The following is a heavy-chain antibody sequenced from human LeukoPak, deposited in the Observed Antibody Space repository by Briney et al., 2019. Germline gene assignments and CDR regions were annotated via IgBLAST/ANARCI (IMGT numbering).Heavy chain of an antibody. CDR2: IIPIFGTA. CDR1: GYTFTSYG. D-gene: IGHD5-12*01. CDR3: ARDGGYDYAFDY. V-gene: IGHV1-69*13. J-gene: IGHJ4*02. Sequence: SVKVSCKASGYTFTSYGISWVRQAPGQGLEWMGGIIPIFGTANYAQKFQGRVTITADESTSTAYMELSSLRSEDTAVYYCARDGGYDYAFDYWGQGTLVTVSS.